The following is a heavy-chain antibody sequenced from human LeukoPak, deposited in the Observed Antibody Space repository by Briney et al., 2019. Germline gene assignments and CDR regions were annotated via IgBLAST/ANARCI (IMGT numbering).Heavy chain of an antibody. CDR3: AKGRGTTIFGVAQSDY. V-gene: IGHV3-23*01. CDR1: GFTFSSYA. D-gene: IGHD3-3*01. Sequence: PGGSLRLSCEASGFTFSSYAMSWVRQAPGKGLEWVSALNGGGDYTYYAASVKGRFTIPRDNSKNTLFLQMSSLRVEDTAVYYCAKGRGTTIFGVAQSDYWGQGTLVTVSS. CDR2: LNGGGDYT. J-gene: IGHJ4*02.